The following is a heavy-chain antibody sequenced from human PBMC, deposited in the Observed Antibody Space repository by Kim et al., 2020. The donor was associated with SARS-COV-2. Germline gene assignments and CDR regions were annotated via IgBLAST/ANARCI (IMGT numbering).Heavy chain of an antibody. CDR2: TYYRSKWSS. J-gene: IGHJ4*02. CDR3: VRYSGWYYFGY. V-gene: IGHV6-1*01. Sequence: SQTLSLTCVISGDSLSSNTVAWSWIRQSPSSGLEWLGRTYYRSKWSSGYAVSVKSRIIINADPSKNQFSLHLNSVTPDDTATDYCVRYSGWYYFGYWGQGTLVRVSS. CDR1: GDSLSSNTVA. D-gene: IGHD6-19*01.